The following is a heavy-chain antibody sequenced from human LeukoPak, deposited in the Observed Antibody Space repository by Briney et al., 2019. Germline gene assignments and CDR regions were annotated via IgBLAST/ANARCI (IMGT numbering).Heavy chain of an antibody. D-gene: IGHD2-15*01. CDR1: GFTFSSCA. J-gene: IGHJ4*02. Sequence: GGSLRLSCAASGFTFSSCAMHWVRQAPGKGLEYVSAISSNGGSTYYANSVKGRFTISRDNSKNTLYLQMGSLRAEDMAVYYCASCSGGSCYSFDYWGQGTLVTVSS. V-gene: IGHV3-64*01. CDR2: ISSNGGST. CDR3: ASCSGGSCYSFDY.